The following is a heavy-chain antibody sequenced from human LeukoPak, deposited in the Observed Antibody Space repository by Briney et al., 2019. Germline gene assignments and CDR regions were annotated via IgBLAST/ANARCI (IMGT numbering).Heavy chain of an antibody. CDR2: INPNSGGT. CDR3: ARGRPMVRGVTAVYYYYGMDV. D-gene: IGHD3-10*01. CDR1: GYTFTGYY. V-gene: IGHV1-2*04. Sequence: GASVKVSCKASGYTFTGYYMHWVRQAPGQGLEWMGWINPNSGGTNYAQKFQGWVTMTRDTSISTAYMELSRLRSDDTAVCYCARGRPMVRGVTAVYYYYGMDVWGQGTTVTVSS. J-gene: IGHJ6*02.